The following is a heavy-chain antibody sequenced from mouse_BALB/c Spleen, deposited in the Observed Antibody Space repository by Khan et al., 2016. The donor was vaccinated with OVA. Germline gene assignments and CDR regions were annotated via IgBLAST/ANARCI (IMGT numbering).Heavy chain of an antibody. J-gene: IGHJ2*01. Sequence: EVQLQESGPGLVKPSQSLSLTCTVSGYSITSDYAWNWIRQFPGNKLEWMGYISYSGRTSYNPSLKSRISITRDTSKNQFFLQLNSVTTEDTATYYCASSVTIITVVATDFDYWGQGTTLTVSS. V-gene: IGHV3-2*02. CDR3: ASSVTIITVVATDFDY. CDR2: ISYSGRT. D-gene: IGHD1-1*01. CDR1: GYSITSDYA.